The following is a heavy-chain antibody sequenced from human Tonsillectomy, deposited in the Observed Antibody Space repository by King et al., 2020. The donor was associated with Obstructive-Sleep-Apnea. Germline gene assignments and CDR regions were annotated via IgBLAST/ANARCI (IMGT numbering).Heavy chain of an antibody. V-gene: IGHV5-10-1*01. CDR2: FDPSDSYT. J-gene: IGHJ3*02. CDR1: GYRFTTYW. Sequence: VQLVESGAEVKRPGESLRVSCKGSGYRFTTYWITWVRQTPGKGLEWLGKFDPSDSYTTYNPSFQGHVTISADKSISTAYLQWSSLKASDTALYYCARLDYDYGAFDIWGQGTLVTVSS. CDR3: ARLDYDYGAFDI. D-gene: IGHD5-12*01.